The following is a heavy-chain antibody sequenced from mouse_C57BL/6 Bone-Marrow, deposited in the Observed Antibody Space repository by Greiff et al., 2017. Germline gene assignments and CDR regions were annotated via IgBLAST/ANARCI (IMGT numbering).Heavy chain of an antibody. V-gene: IGHV5-9-1*02. CDR2: ISSGGDYI. CDR3: TRVDYGSSLYCDY. Sequence: EVQLVESGEGLVKPGGSLKLSCAASGFTFSSYAMSWVRQTPEKRLEWVAYISSGGDYISYADPVKGRFTISRDNARNPLYLHMSRLKSEDTAMYYGTRVDYGSSLYCDYWGQGTTLT. CDR1: GFTFSSYA. D-gene: IGHD1-1*01. J-gene: IGHJ2*01.